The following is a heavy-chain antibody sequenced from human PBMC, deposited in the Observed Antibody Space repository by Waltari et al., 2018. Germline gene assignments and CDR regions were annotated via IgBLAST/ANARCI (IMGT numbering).Heavy chain of an antibody. J-gene: IGHJ6*02. D-gene: IGHD5-18*01. CDR2: INPNSGGT. CDR3: AREGTASPYYYYGMDV. Sequence: QVQLVQSGAEVKKPGASVKVSCKASGYTFTGYYMHWVRQAPGQGLGWMGLINPNSGGTNYAQKFQGRVTMTRDTSISTAYMELSRLGSDDTAVYYCAREGTASPYYYYGMDVWGQGTTVTVSS. V-gene: IGHV1-2*02. CDR1: GYTFTGYY.